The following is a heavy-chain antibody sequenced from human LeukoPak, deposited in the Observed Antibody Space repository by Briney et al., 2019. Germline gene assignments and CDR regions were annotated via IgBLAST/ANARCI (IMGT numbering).Heavy chain of an antibody. CDR3: GRLRGAMTTVTSDFDY. CDR2: AFYNGDT. J-gene: IGHJ4*02. D-gene: IGHD4-17*01. V-gene: IGHV4-59*05. CDR1: GGSISSYY. Sequence: SETLSLTCTVSGGSISSYYWSWIRQPPGKGLERIGSAFYNGDTYYKSSLKSRVTISVDTSKNQFSLKLSSVTAADTAVYYCGRLRGAMTTVTSDFDYWGQGTLVTVSS.